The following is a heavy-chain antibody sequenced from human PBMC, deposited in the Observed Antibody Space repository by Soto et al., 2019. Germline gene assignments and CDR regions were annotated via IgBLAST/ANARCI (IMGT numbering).Heavy chain of an antibody. Sequence: ASVKVSCKPSGYTFNTYYLHWVRQAPGQALEWMGVIHPSGGGTTYAQKFLGRVTVTRDTSTSTVFMELSSLRSDDTAVYYCARGGHIAVVTASFDYWGHGTLVTVS. V-gene: IGHV1-46*02. CDR1: GYTFNTYY. J-gene: IGHJ4*01. CDR3: ARGGHIAVVTASFDY. D-gene: IGHD2-21*02. CDR2: IHPSGGGT.